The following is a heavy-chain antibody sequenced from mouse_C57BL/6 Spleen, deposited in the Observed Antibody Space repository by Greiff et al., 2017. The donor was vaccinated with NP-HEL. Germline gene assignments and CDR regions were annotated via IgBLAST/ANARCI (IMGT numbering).Heavy chain of an antibody. V-gene: IGHV1-52*01. J-gene: IGHJ3*01. CDR3: AREGTMVERFAY. CDR2: IDPSDSGT. CDR1: GYTFTSYW. Sequence: QVQLQQPGAELVRPGSSVKLSCKASGYTFTSYWMHWVKQRPIQGLEWIGNIDPSDSGTHYNQKFKDKATLTVDKSSSTAYMQLSSLTSEDSAVYYCAREGTMVERFAYWGQGTLVTVSA. D-gene: IGHD2-2*01.